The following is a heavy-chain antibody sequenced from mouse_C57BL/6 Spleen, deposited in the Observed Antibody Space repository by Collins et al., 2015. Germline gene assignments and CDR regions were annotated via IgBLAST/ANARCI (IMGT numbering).Heavy chain of an antibody. J-gene: IGHJ3*01. V-gene: IGHV3-2*02. CDR1: GYSITSDYA. Sequence: DVQLQESGPGLVKPSQSLSLTCTVTGYSITSDYAWNWIRQFPGNKLEWMGYISYSGSTSYNPSLKSRISITRDTSKNQFFLQLNSVTTEDTATYYCAREDDYDWFAYWGQGTLVTVSA. D-gene: IGHD2-4*01. CDR2: ISYSGST. CDR3: AREDDYDWFAY.